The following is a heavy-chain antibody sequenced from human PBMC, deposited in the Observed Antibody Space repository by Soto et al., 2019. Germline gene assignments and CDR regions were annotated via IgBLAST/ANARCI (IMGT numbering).Heavy chain of an antibody. Sequence: EVQLVESGGGLVQPGGSLRLSCAASGFTFSSYWISWVRQAPGKGLEWVANIKQDGSEKYYVDSVKGRFTIYRDNAKNSLAQQMNSLRAEDTAVYYCARSCGWYFDIWGQGTMVTVSS. CDR2: IKQDGSEK. D-gene: IGHD6-19*01. CDR3: ARSCGWYFDI. CDR1: GFTFSSYW. V-gene: IGHV3-7*02. J-gene: IGHJ3*02.